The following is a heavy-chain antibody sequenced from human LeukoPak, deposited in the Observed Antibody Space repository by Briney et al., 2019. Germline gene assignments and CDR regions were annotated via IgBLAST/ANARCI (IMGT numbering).Heavy chain of an antibody. CDR3: AKGRIWFGELLQPNFDY. Sequence: GGSLRLSCAASGFTFSGSAMHWVRQASGKGLEWVGRIRSKANSYATAYAASVKGRFTISRDDSKNTAYLQMNSLRAEDTAVYYCAKGRIWFGELLQPNFDYWGQGTLVTVSS. CDR1: GFTFSGSA. D-gene: IGHD3-10*01. V-gene: IGHV3-73*01. J-gene: IGHJ4*02. CDR2: IRSKANSYAT.